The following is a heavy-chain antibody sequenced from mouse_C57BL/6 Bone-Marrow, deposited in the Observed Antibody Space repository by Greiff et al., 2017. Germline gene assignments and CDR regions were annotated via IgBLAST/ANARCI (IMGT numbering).Heavy chain of an antibody. CDR3: AKNYYGSSYYAMDY. D-gene: IGHD1-1*01. CDR1: GFSLTSYG. CDR2: IWRGGST. V-gene: IGHV2-5*01. J-gene: IGHJ4*01. Sequence: QVHVKQSGPGLVQPSQSLSITCTVSGFSLTSYGVHWVRQSPGKGLEWLGVIWRGGSTDYNAAFMSRLSITKDNSKSQVFFKMNSLQADDTAIYYCAKNYYGSSYYAMDYWGQGTSVTVSS.